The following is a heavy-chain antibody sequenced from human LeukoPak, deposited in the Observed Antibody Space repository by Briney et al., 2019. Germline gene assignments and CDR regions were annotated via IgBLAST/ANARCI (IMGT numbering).Heavy chain of an antibody. D-gene: IGHD3-16*01. V-gene: IGHV1-2*02. CDR3: ARGRTYAP. J-gene: IGHJ5*02. Sequence: ASVKGTCTASGYTFTGYYMHWVRQAPGQGLEWMGWINPNSGGTNYAQKFQGRVTMTRDTSISTAYMRLSRLRSDDTAVYYCARGRTYAPWGQGTLVTVPS. CDR2: INPNSGGT. CDR1: GYTFTGYY.